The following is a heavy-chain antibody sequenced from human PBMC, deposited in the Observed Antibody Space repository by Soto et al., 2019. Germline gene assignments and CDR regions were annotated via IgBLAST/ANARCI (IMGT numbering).Heavy chain of an antibody. V-gene: IGHV3-30*04. CDR3: AREITMVRGVIDY. D-gene: IGHD3-10*01. CDR2: ISYDGSNK. Sequence: GGSLRLSCAASGFTFSSYAMHWVRQAPGKGLVWVAVISYDGSNKYYADSVKGRFTISRDNSKNTLYLQMNSLRAEDTAVYYCAREITMVRGVIDYWGQGSRVTVSS. J-gene: IGHJ4*02. CDR1: GFTFSSYA.